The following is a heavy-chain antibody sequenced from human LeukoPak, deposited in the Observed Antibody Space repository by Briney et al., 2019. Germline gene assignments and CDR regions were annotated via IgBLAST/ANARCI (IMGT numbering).Heavy chain of an antibody. Sequence: PSETLSLTCAVYGGSFSGYYWSWIRQPPGKGLEWIGEINHSGSTNYNPSLKSRVTISVDTSKNQFSLKLSSVTAADTAVYYCARGRPSILLWFGELLPNSFDYWGQGTLVTVSS. J-gene: IGHJ4*02. D-gene: IGHD3-10*01. V-gene: IGHV4-34*01. CDR2: INHSGST. CDR1: GGSFSGYY. CDR3: ARGRPSILLWFGELLPNSFDY.